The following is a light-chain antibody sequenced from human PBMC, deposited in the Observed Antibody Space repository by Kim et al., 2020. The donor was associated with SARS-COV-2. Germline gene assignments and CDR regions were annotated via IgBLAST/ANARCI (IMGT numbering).Light chain of an antibody. CDR2: GNS. V-gene: IGLV1-40*01. Sequence: HSVLTQPPSVSGAPGQRVTISCTGSSSNIGAGYDVHWYQQLPGTAPKLLIYGNSNRPSGVPDRFSGSKSGTSASLAITGLQAEDEADYYCQSYDSSLSHYVVFGGGTQLTVL. CDR1: SSNIGAGYD. J-gene: IGLJ2*01. CDR3: QSYDSSLSHYVV.